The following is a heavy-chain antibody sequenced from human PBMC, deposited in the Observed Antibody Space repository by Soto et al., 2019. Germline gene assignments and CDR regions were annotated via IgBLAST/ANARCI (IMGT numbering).Heavy chain of an antibody. CDR3: ATYQLDWTDYYYYYGMDV. Sequence: EVQLLESGGGLVQPGGSLRLSCAASGFTFSSYAMSWVRQAPGKGLEWVSAISGSGGSTYYADSVKGRFTISRDNSKNTLYLQMNSLRAEDTAVYYCATYQLDWTDYYYYYGMDVWGQGTTVTVSS. CDR2: ISGSGGST. V-gene: IGHV3-23*01. CDR1: GFTFSSYA. D-gene: IGHD2-2*01. J-gene: IGHJ6*02.